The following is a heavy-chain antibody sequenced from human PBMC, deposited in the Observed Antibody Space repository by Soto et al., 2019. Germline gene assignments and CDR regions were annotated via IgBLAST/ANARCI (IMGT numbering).Heavy chain of an antibody. Sequence: QVQLQESGPGLVKPSQTLSLTCTVSGGSISSGDYYWSWIRQPPGKGLEWIGYIYYSGSTYYNPSLKSRVTISGDPSKHQFSLELSSVTAADTAVYYCARGLYFVYSGYFHWGQGTLVTVSS. CDR1: GGSISSGDYY. CDR2: IYYSGST. J-gene: IGHJ4*02. V-gene: IGHV4-30-4*01. D-gene: IGHD3-22*01. CDR3: ARGLYFVYSGYFH.